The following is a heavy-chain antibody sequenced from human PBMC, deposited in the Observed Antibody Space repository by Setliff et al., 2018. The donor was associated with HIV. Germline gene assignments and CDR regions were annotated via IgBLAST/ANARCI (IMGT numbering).Heavy chain of an antibody. CDR2: ISAYNGNT. D-gene: IGHD6-13*01. J-gene: IGHJ3*02. V-gene: IGHV1-18*01. CDR3: ARGLGSSSWYVDVDAFDI. Sequence: ASVKVSCKASGYTFTSYGISWVRQAPGQGLEWMGWISAYNGNTSYAQKLQGRVTMTTDTSTSTAYMELRSLRSDDTAVYYCARGLGSSSWYVDVDAFDIWGQGTMVTVSS. CDR1: GYTFTSYG.